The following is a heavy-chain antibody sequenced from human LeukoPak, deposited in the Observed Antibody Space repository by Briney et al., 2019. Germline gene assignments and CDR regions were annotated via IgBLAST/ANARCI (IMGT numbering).Heavy chain of an antibody. Sequence: GGSLRLSCTASGFTFSNYAMTWVRQAPGKGLVWVSRINSDGSSTSYADSVKGRFTISRDNAKNTLYLQMNSLRAEDTAVYYCVNGRDRWGQGTLVTVSS. V-gene: IGHV3-74*01. CDR1: GFTFSNYA. CDR3: VNGRDR. CDR2: INSDGSST. J-gene: IGHJ5*02. D-gene: IGHD2-8*01.